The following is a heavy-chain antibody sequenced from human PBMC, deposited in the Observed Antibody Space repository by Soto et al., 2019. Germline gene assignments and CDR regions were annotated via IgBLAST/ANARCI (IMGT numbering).Heavy chain of an antibody. CDR1: GGSISSGGYY. V-gene: IGHV4-31*03. D-gene: IGHD4-17*01. J-gene: IGHJ3*02. CDR3: ARVGQLRGGDDAFDI. CDR2: IYYSGST. Sequence: SETLSLTCTVSGGSISSGGYYWSWIRQHPGKGLEWIGYIYYSGSTYYNPSLKSRVTISVDTSKNQFSLKLSSVTAADTAVYYFARVGQLRGGDDAFDIWGQGTMVTVSS.